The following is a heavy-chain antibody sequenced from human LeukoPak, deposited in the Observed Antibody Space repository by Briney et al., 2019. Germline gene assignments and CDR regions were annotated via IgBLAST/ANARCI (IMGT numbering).Heavy chain of an antibody. CDR2: ISSSSSTI. V-gene: IGHV3-48*04. J-gene: IGHJ4*02. CDR3: ARSSMVRGVIPDY. CDR1: GFTFSSYS. D-gene: IGHD3-10*01. Sequence: PGGSLRLSCAASGFTFSSYSMNWVRQAPGKGLEWVSYISSSSSTIYYADSVKGRFTISRDNAKNSLYLQMNSLRAEDTAVYYCARSSMVRGVIPDYWGQGTLVTVSS.